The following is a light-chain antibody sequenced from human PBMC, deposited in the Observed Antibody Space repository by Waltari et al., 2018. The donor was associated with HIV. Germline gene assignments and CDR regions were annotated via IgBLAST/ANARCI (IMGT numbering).Light chain of an antibody. V-gene: IGKV3-15*01. J-gene: IGKJ1*01. CDR2: GVS. Sequence: EIVMTQSPATLSVSPGDGVTLSCRASQSIAKNLAWYQQKPGQAPRLLMYGVSTRATGIPARFSGSGSWTEFTLTISSLQSEDLAVYYCQQYDNWPPWTFGQGTKVE. CDR3: QQYDNWPPWT. CDR1: QSIAKN.